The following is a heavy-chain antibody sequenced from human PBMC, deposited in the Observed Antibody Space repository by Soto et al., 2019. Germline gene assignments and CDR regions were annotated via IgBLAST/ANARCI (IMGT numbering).Heavy chain of an antibody. CDR1: GDSVSSNSAA. CDR3: ARSSWYYDILTGYLPDAFDI. CDR2: TYYRSKWYN. D-gene: IGHD3-9*01. Sequence: QTLSLTCAISGDSVSSNSAAWNWIRQSPSRGLEWLGRTYYRSKWYNDYAVSVKSRITINPDTSKNQFSLQLNSVTPEDTAVYYCARSSWYYDILTGYLPDAFDIWGQGTKVTVSS. V-gene: IGHV6-1*01. J-gene: IGHJ3*02.